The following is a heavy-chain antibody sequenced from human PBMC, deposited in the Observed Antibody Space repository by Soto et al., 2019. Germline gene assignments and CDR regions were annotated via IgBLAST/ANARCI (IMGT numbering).Heavy chain of an antibody. V-gene: IGHV4-59*01. D-gene: IGHD1-20*01. Sequence: WILKKQRKVLEWIGYIYYSGSTNYNPSLKSRVTISVDTSKNQFSLKLSSVTAADTAVYYCAFVLQVGDGIRVLHSVSAFLVKGSSDL. J-gene: IGHJ2*01. CDR2: IYYSGST. CDR3: AFVLQVGDGIRVLHSVSAFLVKGSSDL.